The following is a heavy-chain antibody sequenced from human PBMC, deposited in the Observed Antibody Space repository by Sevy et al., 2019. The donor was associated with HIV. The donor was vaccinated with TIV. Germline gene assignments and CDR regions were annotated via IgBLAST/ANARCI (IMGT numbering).Heavy chain of an antibody. CDR1: GGSFSGYY. D-gene: IGHD3-22*01. CDR3: ARGNIEITMMIVVFTGGIYYFDY. V-gene: IGHV4-34*01. Sequence: SETLSLTCAVYGGSFSGYYWGWIRQPPGKGLEWIGEISHSGTVNYNPSLKSRVTISVDTSKDQFSLKLSSVTAADTAVYYCARGNIEITMMIVVFTGGIYYFDYWGQGTLVTVSS. J-gene: IGHJ4*02. CDR2: ISHSGTV.